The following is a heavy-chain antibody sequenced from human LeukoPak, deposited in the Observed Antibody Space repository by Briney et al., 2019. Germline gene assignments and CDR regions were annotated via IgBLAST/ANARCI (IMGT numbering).Heavy chain of an antibody. D-gene: IGHD2-2*01. Sequence: SETLSLTCTVSGGSISSYYWSWIRQPPGKGLEWIGYIYYSGSTNYNPSLKSRATISVDTSKNQFSLKLSSVTAADTAVYYCARSDYVVVPAATAPFDYWGQGTLVTVSS. CDR3: ARSDYVVVPAATAPFDY. CDR1: GGSISSYY. CDR2: IYYSGST. V-gene: IGHV4-59*01. J-gene: IGHJ4*02.